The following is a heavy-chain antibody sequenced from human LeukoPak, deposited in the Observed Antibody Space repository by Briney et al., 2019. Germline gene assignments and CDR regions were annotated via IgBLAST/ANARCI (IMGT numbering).Heavy chain of an antibody. Sequence: GRSLRLSCAASGFTFSRNGMHWVRQAPGKGLEWVALIFYDGSNKYYVDSVKGRFTIPRDNSKNMLYLQMNSLRAEDTAVYYCARDLLYSGSYSWYFDLWGRGTPVTVSS. CDR2: IFYDGSNK. D-gene: IGHD1-26*01. CDR3: ARDLLYSGSYSWYFDL. J-gene: IGHJ2*01. V-gene: IGHV3-33*01. CDR1: GFTFSRNG.